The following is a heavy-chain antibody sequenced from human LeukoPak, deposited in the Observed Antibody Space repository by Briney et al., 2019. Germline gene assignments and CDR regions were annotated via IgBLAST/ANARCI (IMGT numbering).Heavy chain of an antibody. D-gene: IGHD3-22*01. CDR1: GHTFTSYD. Sequence: ASVKVSCKASGHTFTSYDINWVRQATGQGLEWMGWMNSNSGNTGYAQKLQGRVTMTRNTSISTAYLELSSLRSEDTAVYYCARGSSGFGSLDYYGMDVWGQGSTVTVSS. CDR2: MNSNSGNT. J-gene: IGHJ6*02. CDR3: ARGSSGFGSLDYYGMDV. V-gene: IGHV1-8*01.